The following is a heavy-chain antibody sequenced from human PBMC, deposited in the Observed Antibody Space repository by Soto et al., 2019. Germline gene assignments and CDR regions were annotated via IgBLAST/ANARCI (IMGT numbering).Heavy chain of an antibody. V-gene: IGHV3-7*01. Sequence: PGGSLRLSCAASGFTFTSYWMGWVRQAPGKGLEWVSNISQDGSEKYYVYSVKVRFTISIDNSKNPLYLQMNSLRAEDTAVYNCARATSARHIGAAYFYXWGQGTLFTVSX. CDR2: ISQDGSEK. D-gene: IGHD6-13*01. CDR3: ARATSARHIGAAYFYX. J-gene: IGHJ4*02. CDR1: GFTFTSYW.